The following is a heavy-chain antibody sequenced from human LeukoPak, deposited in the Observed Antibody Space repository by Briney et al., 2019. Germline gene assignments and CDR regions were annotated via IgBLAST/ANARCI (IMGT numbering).Heavy chain of an antibody. CDR1: GFIYSHYG. Sequence: PGGSLRLSCAASGFIYSHYGMHWVRQAPGKGLEWVAVIWSDGSNRFYAGPVKGRFTISRDNSQRTLFLQMNSLRVDDTAMYYCVRDAQRGFDYSNSLKYWGHGTLVTVSS. CDR2: IWSDGSNR. J-gene: IGHJ4*01. V-gene: IGHV3-33*01. D-gene: IGHD4-11*01. CDR3: VRDAQRGFDYSNSLKY.